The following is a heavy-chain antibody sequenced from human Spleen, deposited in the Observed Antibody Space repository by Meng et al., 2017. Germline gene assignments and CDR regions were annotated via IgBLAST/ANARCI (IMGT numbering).Heavy chain of an antibody. V-gene: IGHV1-8*01. CDR1: GYTFTSYD. J-gene: IGHJ6*02. Sequence: ASVKVSCKASGYTFTSYDINWLRQATGQGLEWMGWMNPNSGNTGYAQKLQGRVTMTRNTSISTAYMELSSLIFDDTAVYYCARATGSGYLTPNYGMDVWGQGTTVTVSS. CDR3: ARATGSGYLTPNYGMDV. CDR2: MNPNSGNT. D-gene: IGHD3-3*01.